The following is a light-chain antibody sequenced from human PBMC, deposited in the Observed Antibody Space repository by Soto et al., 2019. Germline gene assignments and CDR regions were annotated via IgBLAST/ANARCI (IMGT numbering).Light chain of an antibody. V-gene: IGKV3-11*01. CDR1: QSVTSNY. CDR3: QQRSNWPLTFT. CDR2: DAS. Sequence: EIVLTQSPGTLSLSPGERATLSCRASQSVTSNYLAWYQQKPGQAPRLLVYDASNRATGIPARFSGSGSGTDFTLTISSLEPEDFAVYYCQQRSNWPLTFTFGPGTKVDIK. J-gene: IGKJ3*01.